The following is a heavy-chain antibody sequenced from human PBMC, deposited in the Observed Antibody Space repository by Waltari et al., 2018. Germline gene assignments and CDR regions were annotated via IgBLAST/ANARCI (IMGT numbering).Heavy chain of an antibody. J-gene: IGHJ5*02. CDR2: IIPIFGTA. Sequence: QVQLVQSGAEVKKPGSSVKVSCKASGGTFSSYASSWVRQDPGKGLEWMGGIIPIFGTANYAQKFQGRVTITADESTSTAYMELSSLRSEDTAVYYCARAVLNRGGTPYNWFDPWGQGTLVTVSS. V-gene: IGHV1-69*01. CDR3: ARAVLNRGGTPYNWFDP. CDR1: GGTFSSYA. D-gene: IGHD2-15*01.